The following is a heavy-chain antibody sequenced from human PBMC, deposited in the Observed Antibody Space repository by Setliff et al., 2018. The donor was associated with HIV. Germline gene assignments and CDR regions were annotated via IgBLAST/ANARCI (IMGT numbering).Heavy chain of an antibody. J-gene: IGHJ4*02. CDR1: GGSISSSNW. V-gene: IGHV4-4*02. Sequence: PSETLSLTCAVSGGSISSSNWWSWVRQPPGKGLEWIGEIYHSGGTNYNPSLKSRVTISLDKSKNHFSLELRSVTAADTAVYYCARGPSLQTTLFDYWGQGTLVTVSS. CDR2: IYHSGGT. CDR3: ARGPSLQTTLFDY.